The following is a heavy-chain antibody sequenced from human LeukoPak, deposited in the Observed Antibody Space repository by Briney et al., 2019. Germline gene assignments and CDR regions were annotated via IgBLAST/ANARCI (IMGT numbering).Heavy chain of an antibody. CDR3: ARWRSRTILDDAFDI. D-gene: IGHD3-3*01. V-gene: IGHV4-39*01. CDR2: IYYSGST. CDR1: GGSISSSSYY. J-gene: IGHJ3*02. Sequence: SETLSLTCTVSGGSISSSSYYWGWIRQPPGKGLEWIGSIYYSGSTYYNPSLKSRVTISVDTSKNQFSLKLSSVTAADTAVYYCARWRSRTILDDAFDIWGQGTMVTVSS.